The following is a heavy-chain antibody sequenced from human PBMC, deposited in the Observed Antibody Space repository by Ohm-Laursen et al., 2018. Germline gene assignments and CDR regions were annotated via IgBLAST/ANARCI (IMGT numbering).Heavy chain of an antibody. CDR3: ARSSSSWYSDY. CDR1: RFTFSSYE. Sequence: SLRLSCTASRFTFSSYEMNWVRQAPGKGLEWVSYISSTGSTIYYADSVKGRFTISRDNAKNSLYLQMNSLRAEDTAVYYCARSSSSWYSDYWGQGTLVTVSS. J-gene: IGHJ4*02. V-gene: IGHV3-48*03. CDR2: ISSTGSTI. D-gene: IGHD6-13*01.